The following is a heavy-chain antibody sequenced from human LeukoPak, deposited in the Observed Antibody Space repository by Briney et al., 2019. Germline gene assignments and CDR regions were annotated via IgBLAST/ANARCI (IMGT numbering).Heavy chain of an antibody. CDR1: GFTFSSYA. CDR2: ISYDGSNK. V-gene: IGHV3-30*04. J-gene: IGHJ6*02. D-gene: IGHD6-13*01. CDR3: ARDRAAAGIGSGWYYYYYGMDV. Sequence: GRSLRLSCAASGFTFSSYAMHWVRQAPGKGLEWVAVISYDGSNKYYADSVKGRFTISRDNSKNTLYLQMNSLRAEDTAVYYCARDRAAAGIGSGWYYYYYGMDVWGQGTTVTVSS.